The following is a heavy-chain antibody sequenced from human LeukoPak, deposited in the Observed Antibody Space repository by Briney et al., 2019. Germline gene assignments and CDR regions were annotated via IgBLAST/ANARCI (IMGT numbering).Heavy chain of an antibody. CDR3: AKQFDCSSTSCSSYFQH. V-gene: IGHV3-23*01. CDR1: GFSFSSYA. Sequence: GGSLRLSCAASGFSFSSYAMNWVRQAPGKGLEWVSTITGSGGSTYYADSVKGRFTISRDNSKNTLYLQMNSLRAEDTAVYYCAKQFDCSSTSCSSYFQHWGQGTLVTVSS. CDR2: ITGSGGST. D-gene: IGHD2-2*01. J-gene: IGHJ1*01.